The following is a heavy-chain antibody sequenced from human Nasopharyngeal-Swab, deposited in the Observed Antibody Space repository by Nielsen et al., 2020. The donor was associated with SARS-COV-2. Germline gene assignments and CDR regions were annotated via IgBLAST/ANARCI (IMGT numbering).Heavy chain of an antibody. J-gene: IGHJ5*02. CDR1: GGSFSGYY. V-gene: IGHV4-34*01. CDR3: ARDPGYCSGGSCYSGWFDP. Sequence: SETLSLTCAVYGGSFSGYYWSWIRQPPGKGLEWIGEINHSGSTNYNPSLKSRVTISVDTSKNQFSLKLSSVTAADTAVYYCARDPGYCSGGSCYSGWFDPWGQGTLVTVSS. D-gene: IGHD2-15*01. CDR2: INHSGST.